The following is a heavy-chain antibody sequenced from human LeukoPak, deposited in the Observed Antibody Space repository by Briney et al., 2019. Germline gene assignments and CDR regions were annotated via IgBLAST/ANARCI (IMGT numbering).Heavy chain of an antibody. J-gene: IGHJ4*02. CDR2: INPNSGGT. Sequence: GASVKVSCKASGYTFTGYYMHWVRQAPGQGLEWMGWINPNSGGTNYAQKFQGRVTMTRDTSISTAYMELSSLRSEDTAVYYCARADRRGFYGSGSYYFDYWGQGTLVTVSS. D-gene: IGHD3-10*01. CDR3: ARADRRGFYGSGSYYFDY. CDR1: GYTFTGYY. V-gene: IGHV1-2*02.